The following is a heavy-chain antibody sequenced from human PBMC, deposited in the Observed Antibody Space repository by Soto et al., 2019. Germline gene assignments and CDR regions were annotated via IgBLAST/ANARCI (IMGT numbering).Heavy chain of an antibody. Sequence: EVQLVESGGGLVQPGGSLRLSCAASGFTVSSNYMSWVRQAPGKGLEWVSVIYSGGSTYYADSVKGRFTISRDNSKNTRYLQMNSLRAEDTAVYYCARGVVPAAMLGYWGQGTLVTVSS. V-gene: IGHV3-66*01. CDR1: GFTVSSNY. CDR3: ARGVVPAAMLGY. J-gene: IGHJ4*02. CDR2: IYSGGST. D-gene: IGHD2-2*01.